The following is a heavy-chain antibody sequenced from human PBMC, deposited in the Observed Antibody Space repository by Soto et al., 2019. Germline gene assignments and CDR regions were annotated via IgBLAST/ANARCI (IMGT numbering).Heavy chain of an antibody. J-gene: IGHJ4*02. Sequence: QVQLQQWGAGLLKPSETLSLTCAVYGGSFSGYYWSWIRQPPGKGLEWIGEVSHSGSTKYNPSLKSRVTISVDTSKNQFSLKLSSVTAADTAVYYCARGDILTGYQYWGQGALATVSS. CDR2: VSHSGST. CDR1: GGSFSGYY. V-gene: IGHV4-34*02. D-gene: IGHD3-9*01. CDR3: ARGDILTGYQY.